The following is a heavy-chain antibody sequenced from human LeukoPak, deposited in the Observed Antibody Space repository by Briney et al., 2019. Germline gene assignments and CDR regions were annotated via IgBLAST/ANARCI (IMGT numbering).Heavy chain of an antibody. J-gene: IGHJ4*02. CDR3: AKGSDDFWSRIDY. Sequence: PGGSLRLSCAASGFTFDDYAMHWVRQAPGKGLEWVSGISWNSGSIGYADSVKGRFTISRDNAKNSLYLQVNSLRAEDTALYYCAKGSDDFWSRIDYWGQGTLVTVSS. V-gene: IGHV3-9*01. D-gene: IGHD3-3*01. CDR2: ISWNSGSI. CDR1: GFTFDDYA.